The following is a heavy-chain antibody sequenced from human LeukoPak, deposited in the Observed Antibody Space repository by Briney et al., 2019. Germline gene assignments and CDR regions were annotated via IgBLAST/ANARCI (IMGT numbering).Heavy chain of an antibody. CDR1: GFIFSSYA. Sequence: GGSLRLPCAASGFIFSSYAMNWVRQAPGKGLEWISYISPTYTIYYSDSVRGRFTISRDNAKNSLFLQMNSLRDEDTAVYFCARDHDWGFDYWGPGTLVAVSS. D-gene: IGHD2-21*01. CDR2: ISPTYTI. CDR3: ARDHDWGFDY. V-gene: IGHV3-48*02. J-gene: IGHJ4*02.